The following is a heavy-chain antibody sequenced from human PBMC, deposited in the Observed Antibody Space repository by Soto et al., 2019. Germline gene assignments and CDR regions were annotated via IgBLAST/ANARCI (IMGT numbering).Heavy chain of an antibody. CDR2: ISGSGGST. CDR1: GFTFSSYA. CDR3: AKEGDGYNYYYYYGMDV. D-gene: IGHD5-12*01. Sequence: PGGSLRLSCAASGFTFSSYAMSWVRQAPGKGLEWVSAISGSGGSTYYADSVKGRFTISRDNSKNTLYLQMNSLRAEDTAVYYCAKEGDGYNYYYYYGMDVWGQGTTVTVSS. V-gene: IGHV3-23*01. J-gene: IGHJ6*02.